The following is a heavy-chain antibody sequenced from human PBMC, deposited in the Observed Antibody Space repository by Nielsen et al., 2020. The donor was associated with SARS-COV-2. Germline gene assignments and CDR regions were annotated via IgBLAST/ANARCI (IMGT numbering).Heavy chain of an antibody. J-gene: IGHJ5*02. D-gene: IGHD3-3*01. CDR1: GYTFTSYD. CDR3: ARGRVGNYDFWSGYRATGWFDP. V-gene: IGHV1-8*01. CDR2: MNPNSGNT. Sequence: ASVKVSCKASGYTFTSYDINWVRQATGQGLEWMGWMNPNSGNTGYAQKFQGRVTMTRNTSISTAYMELSSLRSEDTAVYYCARGRVGNYDFWSGYRATGWFDPWGQGTLVTVSS.